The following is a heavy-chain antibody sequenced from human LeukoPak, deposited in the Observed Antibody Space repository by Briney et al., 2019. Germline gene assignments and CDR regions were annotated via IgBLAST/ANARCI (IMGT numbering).Heavy chain of an antibody. CDR1: GVSISSSNYY. CDR3: ASLRTGDFDY. J-gene: IGHJ4*02. D-gene: IGHD3-10*01. CDR2: IYYSGST. Sequence: SETLSLTCIVSGVSISSSNYYWGWIRQPPGKGLEWIGNIYYSGSTYYNPSFKSRLTISVDTSKNQFSLKLSSVTAADTAVYYCASLRTGDFDYWGQGALVTVSS. V-gene: IGHV4-39*01.